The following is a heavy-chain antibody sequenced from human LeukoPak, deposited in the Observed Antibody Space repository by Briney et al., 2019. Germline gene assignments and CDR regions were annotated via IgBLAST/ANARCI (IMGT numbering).Heavy chain of an antibody. V-gene: IGHV6-1*01. D-gene: IGHD2-2*01. Sequence: SQTLSLTCAISGDSVSSNSVTWNWIRKSPSKGLEWLGRTYYRSTWYNDYAVSVRGRITVNPDTSKNQFSLHLSSVTPEDTAVYYCARRLTQYDCFDPWGQGILVTVSS. J-gene: IGHJ5*02. CDR3: ARRLTQYDCFDP. CDR2: TYYRSTWYN. CDR1: GDSVSSNSVT.